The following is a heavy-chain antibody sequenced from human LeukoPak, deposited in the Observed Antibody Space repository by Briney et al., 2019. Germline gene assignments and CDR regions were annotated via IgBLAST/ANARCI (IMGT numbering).Heavy chain of an antibody. CDR3: ARHAWFGDGPNWFDP. CDR1: GGSISSSSYY. CDR2: IYYSGST. D-gene: IGHD3-10*01. Sequence: SETLSLTCTVSGGSISSSSYYWGWIRQPPGKGLEWTGSIYYSGSTYYNPSLKSRVTISVDTSKNQFSLKLSSVTAADTAVYYCARHAWFGDGPNWFDPWGQGTLVTVSS. J-gene: IGHJ5*02. V-gene: IGHV4-39*01.